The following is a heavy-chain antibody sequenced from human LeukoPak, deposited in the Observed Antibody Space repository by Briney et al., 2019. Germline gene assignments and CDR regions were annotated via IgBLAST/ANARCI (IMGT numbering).Heavy chain of an antibody. Sequence: SQTLSLTCTVSGGSISSGGYYWSWIRQHPGKGLEWIGYIYSSGSTKYNPSLKSRVTITIDTSKNQFSLKLSSVTAADTAVYYCARGRANYDSTGYYYWGQGILVTVSS. V-gene: IGHV4-61*08. D-gene: IGHD3-22*01. CDR3: ARGRANYDSTGYYY. CDR1: GGSISSGGYY. J-gene: IGHJ4*02. CDR2: IYSSGST.